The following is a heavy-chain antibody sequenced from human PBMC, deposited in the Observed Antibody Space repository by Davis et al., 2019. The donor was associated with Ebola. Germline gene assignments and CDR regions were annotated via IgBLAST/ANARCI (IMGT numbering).Heavy chain of an antibody. Sequence: SAMVSCNTSGGSFSSHPISWVRQAPRQGLEWMGGIIPIFDTPHYAQKFQGRITITADASTSTAYMELSSLRSEDTATYFCARDFDGGNYYFDYWGPGTPVTVSS. D-gene: IGHD3-9*01. V-gene: IGHV1-69*13. CDR1: GGSFSSHP. CDR3: ARDFDGGNYYFDY. J-gene: IGHJ4*02. CDR2: IIPIFDTP.